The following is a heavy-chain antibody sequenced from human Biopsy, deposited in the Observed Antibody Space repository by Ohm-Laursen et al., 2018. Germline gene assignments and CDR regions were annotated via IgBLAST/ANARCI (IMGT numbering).Heavy chain of an antibody. V-gene: IGHV1-69*10. Sequence: SVKVSCKASGGTFSSYSITWVRRAPGEGLEWMGGIIAVSGLVNYAPKFQGRVSITADKSTTTAYMELSNLKSEDTAVYYCATPFQYYDSWGGYPPFDHWGQGTLVTVSS. CDR3: ATPFQYYDSWGGYPPFDH. CDR1: GGTFSSYS. CDR2: IIAVSGLV. D-gene: IGHD3-3*01. J-gene: IGHJ4*02.